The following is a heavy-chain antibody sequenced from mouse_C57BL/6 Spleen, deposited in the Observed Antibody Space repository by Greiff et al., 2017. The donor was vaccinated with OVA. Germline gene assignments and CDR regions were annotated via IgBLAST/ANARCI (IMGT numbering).Heavy chain of an antibody. CDR1: GYTFTDYE. CDR3: TRGGYYKGFDY. D-gene: IGHD2-12*01. V-gene: IGHV1-15*01. Sequence: VQLQQSGAELVRPGASVTLSCKASGYTFTDYEMHWVKQTPVHGLEWIGAIDPETGGTAYNQKFKGKAILTADKSSSTAYMELRSLTSEDSAVYCGTRGGYYKGFDYWGQGTTLTVSS. J-gene: IGHJ2*01. CDR2: IDPETGGT.